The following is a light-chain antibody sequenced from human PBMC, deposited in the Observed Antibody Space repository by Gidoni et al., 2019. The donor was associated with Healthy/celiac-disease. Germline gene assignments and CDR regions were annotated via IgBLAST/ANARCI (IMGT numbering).Light chain of an antibody. CDR1: QGISSA. J-gene: IGKJ5*01. Sequence: AIQLTQSPSSLSASVGDRVTITCRASQGISSALAWYQQKPGKAPKLLIYDASSLESGVPSRFSGSGSGTDFTLTISSLQPEDFATYYCQQFNSYPIXVXQGTRLEIK. CDR2: DAS. CDR3: QQFNSYPIX. V-gene: IGKV1-13*02.